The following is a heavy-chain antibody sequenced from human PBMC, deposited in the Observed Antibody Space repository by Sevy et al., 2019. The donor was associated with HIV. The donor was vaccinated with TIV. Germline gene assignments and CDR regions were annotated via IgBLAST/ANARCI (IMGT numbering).Heavy chain of an antibody. Sequence: SETLSLTCTVSGGSVSRSTYYWGWIGQPPGKGLEWIGSIYYSGSTYYNPSLKSRVTISVDTSKNQFSLKLSSVTAADTAVYYCARHSSMTTVTMNYWGQGTLVTVSS. CDR1: GGSVSRSTYY. D-gene: IGHD4-17*01. J-gene: IGHJ4*02. V-gene: IGHV4-39*01. CDR3: ARHSSMTTVTMNY. CDR2: IYYSGST.